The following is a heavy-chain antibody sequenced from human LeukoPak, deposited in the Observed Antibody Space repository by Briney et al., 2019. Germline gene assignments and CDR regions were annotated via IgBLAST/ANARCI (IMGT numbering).Heavy chain of an antibody. V-gene: IGHV4-4*07. J-gene: IGHJ4*02. Sequence: SETLSLTCTVSGGSISNYYWSWIRQPAGKGLEWIGRVFASGSPHYNPSLESRVTMSLDASKNQFPLKVNSVTAADTAVYYCARSRDPDSSGLFDYWGQGTLVTVSS. D-gene: IGHD3-22*01. CDR2: VFASGSP. CDR1: GGSISNYY. CDR3: ARSRDPDSSGLFDY.